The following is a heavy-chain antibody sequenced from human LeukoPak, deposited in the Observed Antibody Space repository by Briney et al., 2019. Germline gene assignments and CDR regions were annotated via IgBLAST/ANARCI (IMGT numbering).Heavy chain of an antibody. J-gene: IGHJ3*02. CDR2: INHSGST. D-gene: IGHD1-26*01. CDR3: ARGGRGSPEGFDI. Sequence: SETLSLTCAVYVGSFSGHYWSWIRQPPGKGLEWIGEINHSGSTNYNTSLKSRVTMSVDTSKNQFSLMLNSVTAADTAVYYCARGGRGSPEGFDIWGEGTMVTVSS. V-gene: IGHV4-34*01. CDR1: VGSFSGHY.